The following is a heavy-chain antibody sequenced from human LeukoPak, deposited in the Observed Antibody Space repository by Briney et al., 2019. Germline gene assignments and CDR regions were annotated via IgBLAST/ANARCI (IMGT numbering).Heavy chain of an antibody. D-gene: IGHD1-7*01. CDR3: AKEGGRNYVGLLDY. CDR2: ISWNSGSI. CDR1: GFTFDDYA. V-gene: IGHV3-9*01. J-gene: IGHJ4*02. Sequence: GRSLRLSGAASGFTFDDYAMHWVRQAPGKGLEWVSGISWNSGSIGYADSVKGRFTISRDNAKNSLYLQMNSLRAEDTALYYCAKEGGRNYVGLLDYWGQGTLVTVSS.